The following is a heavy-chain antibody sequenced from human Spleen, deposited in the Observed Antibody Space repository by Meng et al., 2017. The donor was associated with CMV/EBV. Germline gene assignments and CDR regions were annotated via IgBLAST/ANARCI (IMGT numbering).Heavy chain of an antibody. V-gene: IGHV4-59*01. CDR1: GASINNYY. CDR2: IYYSGST. J-gene: IGHJ4*02. CDR3: VGYCVLTTCQKGADY. Sequence: SETLSLTCIVSGASINNYYWSWIRQPPGKGLEWIGYIYYSGSTNYNPSLNSRVTMSLDTAKNQVSLKLTSVTAADTAVYYCVGYCVLTTCQKGADYWAQGTPVTVSS. D-gene: IGHD2-15*01.